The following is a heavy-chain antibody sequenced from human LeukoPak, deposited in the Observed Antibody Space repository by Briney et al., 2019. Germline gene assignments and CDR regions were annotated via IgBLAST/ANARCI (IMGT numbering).Heavy chain of an antibody. Sequence: ASVKVSCKASGYTFTSYGINWGRQAPGQGLEGMGWISAYNGNTNYAQKVQGGVTMTTDTSTSTTYMELRSLRSDDTAVYYCARADRGGSSWYSDYWGQGTLVTVSS. V-gene: IGHV1-18*01. D-gene: IGHD6-13*01. J-gene: IGHJ4*02. CDR1: GYTFTSYG. CDR3: ARADRGGSSWYSDY. CDR2: ISAYNGNT.